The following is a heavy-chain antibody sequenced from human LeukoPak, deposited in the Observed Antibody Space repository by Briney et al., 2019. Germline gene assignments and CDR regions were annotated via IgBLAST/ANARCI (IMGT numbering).Heavy chain of an antibody. Sequence: SESLSLTCTVSGGSISSSSYYWGWIRQPPGKGLEWIGSIYYSGSTYYNPSLKSRVTISVDTSKNQFSLKLSSVTAADTAVYYCARSIAAAGRGEIDYWGQGTLVTVSS. D-gene: IGHD6-13*01. CDR1: GGSISSSSYY. V-gene: IGHV4-39*01. J-gene: IGHJ4*02. CDR3: ARSIAAAGRGEIDY. CDR2: IYYSGST.